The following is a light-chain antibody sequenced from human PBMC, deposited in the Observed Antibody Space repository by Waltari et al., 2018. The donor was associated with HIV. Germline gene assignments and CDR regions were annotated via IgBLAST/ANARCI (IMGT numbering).Light chain of an antibody. CDR3: LLSYSGARPVV. Sequence: QAVVTQEPSLTVSPGGTVTLTCGSSTGAVTSGHYPYWFQQKPGQAPRTLIYDTSNNHSWTPARFSGSLLWGKAALTLSGAQPEDEAEYYCLLSYSGARPVVFGGGTKLTVL. CDR2: DTS. V-gene: IGLV7-46*01. J-gene: IGLJ2*01. CDR1: TGAVTSGHY.